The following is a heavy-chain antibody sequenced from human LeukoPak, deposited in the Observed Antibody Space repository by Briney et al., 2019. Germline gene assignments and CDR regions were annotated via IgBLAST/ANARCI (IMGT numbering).Heavy chain of an antibody. V-gene: IGHV3-30-3*01. Sequence: GRSLRLSCAASGFTFSSYAMHWVRQAPGKGLEWVAVISYDGSNKYYADSVKGRFTISRDNSKNTLYLQMNSLRAEDTAVYYCARELHYDFWSGYYFGSSIYYYYGMDVWGQGTTVIVSS. J-gene: IGHJ6*02. CDR2: ISYDGSNK. CDR1: GFTFSSYA. D-gene: IGHD3-3*01. CDR3: ARELHYDFWSGYYFGSSIYYYYGMDV.